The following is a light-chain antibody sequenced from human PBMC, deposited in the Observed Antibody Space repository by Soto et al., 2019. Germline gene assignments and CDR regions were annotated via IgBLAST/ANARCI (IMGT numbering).Light chain of an antibody. V-gene: IGLV2-8*01. Sequence: QSALTQPPSASGSPGQSVTISCIGTASDIGRYNYVSWYHHHPGKAPKLIIYEVTKRPSGVPDRFSGSKSGNTASLTVSGLQADDEADYYCNSYVGSNNYVFGTGTKVTVL. CDR3: NSYVGSNNYV. CDR1: ASDIGRYNY. J-gene: IGLJ1*01. CDR2: EVT.